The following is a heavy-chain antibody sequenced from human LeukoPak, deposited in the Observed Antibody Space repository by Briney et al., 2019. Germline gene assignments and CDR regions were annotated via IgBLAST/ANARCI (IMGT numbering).Heavy chain of an antibody. CDR1: GGTFSSYA. V-gene: IGHV1-69*04. D-gene: IGHD3-16*01. CDR3: ATEIGGGPYYFDS. Sequence: GSSVKVSCKASGGTFSSYAISWVRQAPGQGLEWMGRIIPILGIANYAQKFQGRVTLTADRSAATAYMELSSLRSDDTAIHYCATEIGGGPYYFDSWGQGTLVTVSS. J-gene: IGHJ4*02. CDR2: IIPILGIA.